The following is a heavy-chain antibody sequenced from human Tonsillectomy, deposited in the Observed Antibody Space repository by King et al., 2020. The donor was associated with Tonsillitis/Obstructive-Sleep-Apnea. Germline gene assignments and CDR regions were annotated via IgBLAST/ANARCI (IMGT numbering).Heavy chain of an antibody. CDR3: ASRPAAAAACYY. V-gene: IGHV3-66*01. J-gene: IGHJ4*02. Sequence: VQLVVCGGGVVQPGGSLRLFCAASGITAGGNYMSWVRQAPGEGREWVSVIHSGGRKYYADSVKGRFTIPRHNPKNTLYLQMKSLRGEDTAVYYCASRPAAAAACYYWGQGTLVTVS. CDR2: IHSGGRK. CDR1: GITAGGNY. D-gene: IGHD6-13*01.